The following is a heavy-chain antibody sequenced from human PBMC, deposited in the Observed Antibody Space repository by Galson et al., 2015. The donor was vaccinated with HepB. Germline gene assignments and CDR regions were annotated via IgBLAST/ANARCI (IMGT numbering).Heavy chain of an antibody. CDR3: AKESNRSNWF. V-gene: IGHV3-30*18. J-gene: IGHJ4*02. CDR2: IPYDGINE. D-gene: IGHD1-20*01. CDR1: GFTFKNYA. Sequence: SLRLSCAGSGFTFKNYAMHWVRQAPGKGLEWVAVIPYDGINENYADSVKGRFIIFRDNSKNTVYLQMHSLRGEDTAVYYCAKESNRSNWFWGQGTLVTVSS.